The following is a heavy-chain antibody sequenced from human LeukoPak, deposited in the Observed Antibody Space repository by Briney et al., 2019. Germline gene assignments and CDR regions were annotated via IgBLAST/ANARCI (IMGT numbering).Heavy chain of an antibody. J-gene: IGHJ4*02. CDR2: ISGRTT. D-gene: IGHD4-23*01. Sequence: GGSLRLSCAASGFTFSSYAMSWVRQAPGKGPEWVSAISGRTTSYADAVKGRFTISRDNSKSTVSLQMNSLRAEDMAVYYCASAGGDSRPHDYWGQGTLVTVSS. V-gene: IGHV3-23*01. CDR1: GFTFSSYA. CDR3: ASAGGDSRPHDY.